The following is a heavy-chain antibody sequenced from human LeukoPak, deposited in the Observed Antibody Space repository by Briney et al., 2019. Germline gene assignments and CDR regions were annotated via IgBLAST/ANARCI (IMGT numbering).Heavy chain of an antibody. V-gene: IGHV4-4*02. Sequence: PSETLSLTCAVSGGSISSSNWWSWVRQPPGKGLEWIGEIYHSGSTNYNPSLKSRVTISVDKSKNQFSLKLSSVTAADTAVYYCARESSYGAGDWFDPWGQGTLVTVSS. D-gene: IGHD5-18*01. CDR2: IYHSGST. CDR1: GGSISSSNW. J-gene: IGHJ5*02. CDR3: ARESSYGAGDWFDP.